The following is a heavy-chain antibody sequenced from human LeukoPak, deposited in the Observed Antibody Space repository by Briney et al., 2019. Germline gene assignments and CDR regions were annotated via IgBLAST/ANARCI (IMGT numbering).Heavy chain of an antibody. CDR3: AMPGHTAAVVDYAGACDY. CDR2: IYPGDSDT. V-gene: IGHV5-51*01. D-gene: IGHD4-23*01. Sequence: GESLQISCQGSGYSFTSYWIGWVRPMPGKGLEWMGIIYPGDSDTRYSPSFQGQVTISADKSISTAYLQWSSLKASVTTMYHCAMPGHTAAVVDYAGACDYWGQGTLVTVSS. J-gene: IGHJ4*02. CDR1: GYSFTSYW.